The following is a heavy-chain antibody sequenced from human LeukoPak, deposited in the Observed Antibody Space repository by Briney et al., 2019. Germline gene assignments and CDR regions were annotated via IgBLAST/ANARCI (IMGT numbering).Heavy chain of an antibody. V-gene: IGHV3-30*04. Sequence: GRSLRLSCAASGFTFSSYVMHWVRQAPGKGLEWVAIKSYDGSNEYYADSVKGRFTISRDNSKNTLYLQMNSLRAADTAVYYCARYKGTSYLSSFDYWGQGTLVTVSS. CDR3: ARYKGTSYLSSFDY. J-gene: IGHJ4*02. D-gene: IGHD6-6*01. CDR1: GFTFSSYV. CDR2: KSYDGSNE.